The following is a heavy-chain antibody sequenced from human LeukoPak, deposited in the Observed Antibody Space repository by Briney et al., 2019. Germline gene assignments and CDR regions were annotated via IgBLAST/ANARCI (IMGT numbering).Heavy chain of an antibody. V-gene: IGHV3-7*01. Sequence: GGSLRLSCAASGFIFSNYWMSWVRQAPGKGLEWVANIKQDGSEKYYIDSVKGRFTISRDNAQNSLYLRMNSLRAEDTAVHYCARDSMEASDFFDYWGQGTLVTVSS. CDR1: GFIFSNYW. J-gene: IGHJ4*02. CDR2: IKQDGSEK. CDR3: ARDSMEASDFFDY. D-gene: IGHD3-3*01.